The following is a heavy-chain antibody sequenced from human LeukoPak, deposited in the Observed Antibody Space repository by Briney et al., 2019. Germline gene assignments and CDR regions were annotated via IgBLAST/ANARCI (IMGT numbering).Heavy chain of an antibody. CDR3: ARAPGTAIPYYYMDV. J-gene: IGHJ6*03. D-gene: IGHD6-13*01. V-gene: IGHV4-4*02. CDR1: GDSISSINW. CDR2: IHHSGKT. Sequence: SETLSLTCAVSGDSISSINWWTWVRLSPEKGLEWIGEIHHSGKTNYNPSLKSRVNISLDKSKNHFSLRVNSVVAADTAIYYCARAPGTAIPYYYMDVWGKGTTVTVSS.